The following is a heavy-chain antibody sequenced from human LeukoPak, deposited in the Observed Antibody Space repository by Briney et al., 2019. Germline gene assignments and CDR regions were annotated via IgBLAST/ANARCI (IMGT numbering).Heavy chain of an antibody. CDR2: VYDGGTT. CDR3: ARWYCSSAYCYYDY. V-gene: IGHV3-53*01. D-gene: IGHD2-2*01. Sequence: GGSLRLSCAASGFTFNSYAMTWVRQAPGKGLEWVSFVYDGGTTVYADSVKGRFTISRDNSKNTLYLEMNSLRAEDTAVYYCARWYCSSAYCYYDYWGQGTLVTVSS. CDR1: GFTFNSYA. J-gene: IGHJ4*02.